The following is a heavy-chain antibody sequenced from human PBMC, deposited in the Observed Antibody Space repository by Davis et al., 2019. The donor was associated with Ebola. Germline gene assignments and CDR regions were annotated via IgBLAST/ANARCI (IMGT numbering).Heavy chain of an antibody. Sequence: AASVKVSCKASAGTFSSYAISWVRQAPGQGLEWMGGIIPIFGTANYAQKFQGRVTITADKSTSTAYMELSSLRSEDTAVYYCARGGILAAAGFDYWGQGTLVTVSS. J-gene: IGHJ4*02. V-gene: IGHV1-69*06. CDR3: ARGGILAAAGFDY. CDR2: IIPIFGTA. CDR1: AGTFSSYA. D-gene: IGHD6-13*01.